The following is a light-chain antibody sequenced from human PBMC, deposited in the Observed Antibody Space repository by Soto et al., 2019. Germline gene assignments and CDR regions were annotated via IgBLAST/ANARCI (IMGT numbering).Light chain of an antibody. CDR2: QDS. CDR1: KLGDKY. Sequence: SYELTQPPSVSVSPGQTASITCSGDKLGDKYACWYQQKPGQSPVLVIYQDSKRPSGIPERFSGSNSGNTATLTISGTQAMDEADYYCQQLYGSPWTFGQGTKV. CDR3: QQLYGSPWT. J-gene: IGLJ6*01. V-gene: IGLV3-1*01.